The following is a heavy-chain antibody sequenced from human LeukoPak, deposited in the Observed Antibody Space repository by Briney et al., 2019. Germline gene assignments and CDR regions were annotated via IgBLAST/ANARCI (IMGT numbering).Heavy chain of an antibody. CDR1: GFTFSNAW. D-gene: IGHD3-22*01. CDR3: AKDKEKPDSGYPYYFDY. Sequence: GRSLRLSCAASGFTFSNAWMSWVRQAPGKGLEWVGRIKSKTDGGTTDYAAPVKGRFTISRDNAKNSLYLQMNSLRAEDTALYYCAKDKEKPDSGYPYYFDYWGQGTLVTVSS. J-gene: IGHJ4*02. V-gene: IGHV3-15*05. CDR2: IKSKTDGGTT.